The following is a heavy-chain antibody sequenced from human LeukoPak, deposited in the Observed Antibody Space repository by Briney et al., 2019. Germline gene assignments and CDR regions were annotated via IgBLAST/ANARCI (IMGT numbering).Heavy chain of an antibody. CDR3: VRGAYYAAY. D-gene: IGHD3-10*01. CDR1: GFTFGKYW. V-gene: IGHV3-7*01. CDR2: IKQDGSEK. Sequence: GGSLRLSCVASGFTFGKYWMSWVRQAPGKGLEWVANIKQDGSEKYYVDSVKGRFYISRDNVKNALYLQMNSLRVDDTGIYYCVRGAYYAAYWGQGTLVTVSS. J-gene: IGHJ4*02.